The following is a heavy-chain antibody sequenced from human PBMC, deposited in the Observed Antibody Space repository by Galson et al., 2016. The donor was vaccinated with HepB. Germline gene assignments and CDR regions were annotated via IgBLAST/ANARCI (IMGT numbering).Heavy chain of an antibody. J-gene: IGHJ6*02. V-gene: IGHV3-23*01. CDR2: ITSSGGNT. D-gene: IGHD5-18*01. CDR3: AKRPYSYGWHYGMDV. Sequence: SLRLSCAASGFTFTRYAMTWVRQAPGKGLEWVSSITSSGGNTYYTDSVKGGFTISRDNSKNILYLQMKSLRDEDTAVYYCAKRPYSYGWHYGMDVWGQGTTVTVSS. CDR1: GFTFTRYA.